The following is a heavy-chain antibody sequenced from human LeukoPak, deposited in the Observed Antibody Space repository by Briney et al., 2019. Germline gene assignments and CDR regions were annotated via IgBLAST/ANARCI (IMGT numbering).Heavy chain of an antibody. CDR3: ARDSPWFDP. V-gene: IGHV3-7*01. Sequence: GGSLRLSCAASGFTFSSSWMSWVRQAPGKGLEWVANINQDGSEKYYVDSVKGRFTISRDNAKNSLYLQMNSLRAEDTAAYYCARDSPWFDPWGQGTLVTVSS. J-gene: IGHJ5*02. CDR1: GFTFSSSW. CDR2: INQDGSEK.